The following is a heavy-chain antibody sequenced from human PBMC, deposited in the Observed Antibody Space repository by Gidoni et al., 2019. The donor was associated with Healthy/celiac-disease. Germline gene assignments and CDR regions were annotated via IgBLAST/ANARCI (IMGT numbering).Heavy chain of an antibody. CDR3: AKVDGILDYDFWSGPRDY. J-gene: IGHJ4*02. Sequence: EVQLLESGGGLVQPGGSLRLSCAASGFTFSSYAMSWVRQAPGKGLEWVSAISGSGGSTYYADSVKGRFTISRDNSKNTLYLQMNSLRAEDTAVYYCAKVDGILDYDFWSGPRDYWGQGTLVTVSS. CDR1: GFTFSSYA. CDR2: ISGSGGST. D-gene: IGHD3-3*01. V-gene: IGHV3-23*01.